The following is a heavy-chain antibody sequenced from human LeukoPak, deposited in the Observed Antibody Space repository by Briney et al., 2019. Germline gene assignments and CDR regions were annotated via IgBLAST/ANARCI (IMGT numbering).Heavy chain of an antibody. CDR3: AKDQPRNSYYYYGMDV. Sequence: PGGSLRLSCAASGFTFSSYGMHWVRQAPGKGLEGVEVISYDGSNKYYADSVKGRFTISRDNSKNTLYLQMNSLRAEDTAVYYCAKDQPRNSYYYYGMDVWGKGTTVTVSS. CDR1: GFTFSSYG. J-gene: IGHJ6*04. D-gene: IGHD1-7*01. CDR2: ISYDGSNK. V-gene: IGHV3-30*18.